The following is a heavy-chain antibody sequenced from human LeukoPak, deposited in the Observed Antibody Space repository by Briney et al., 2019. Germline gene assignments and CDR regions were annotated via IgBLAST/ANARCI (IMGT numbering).Heavy chain of an antibody. CDR3: ARRGAAAGTGNWFDP. CDR1: GGSISSGSYY. D-gene: IGHD6-13*01. Sequence: PSETLSLTCTVSGGSISSGSYYWSWIRQPAGKGLEWIGRIYTSGSTNYNPSLKSRVTISVDTSKNQFSLKLSSVTAADTAVYYCARRGAAAGTGNWFDPWGQGTLVTVSS. V-gene: IGHV4-61*02. CDR2: IYTSGST. J-gene: IGHJ5*02.